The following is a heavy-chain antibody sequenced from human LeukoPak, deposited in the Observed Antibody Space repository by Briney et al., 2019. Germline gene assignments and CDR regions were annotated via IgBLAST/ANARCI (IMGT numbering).Heavy chain of an antibody. CDR3: ARESSGTYYLKQ. D-gene: IGHD1-26*01. CDR1: GFTFSYSY. Sequence: PGGSLRLSCAASGFTFSYSYMNWIRQAPGNGPEWVSSISSRGDSTNYADSVKGRFTLSRDNAKHSLYLQMNSLRAEDTAVYYCARESSGTYYLKQWGQGTLVTVYS. CDR2: ISSRGDST. V-gene: IGHV3-11*05. J-gene: IGHJ4*02.